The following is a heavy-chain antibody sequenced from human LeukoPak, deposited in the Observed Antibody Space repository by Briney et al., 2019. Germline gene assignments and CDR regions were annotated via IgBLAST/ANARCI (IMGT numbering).Heavy chain of an antibody. CDR3: AKDQYVGSAALAGDY. CDR1: GFTFSSYG. CDR2: ISNDGSNK. D-gene: IGHD6-19*01. Sequence: GGSLRLSCAASGFTFSSYGIHWVRQAPGKGLEGVAHISNDGSNKDYADSVKGRFTISRDNSETTLSLQMNSLRAEDTAVYSCAKDQYVGSAALAGDYWGQGTLVIVSS. V-gene: IGHV3-30*18. J-gene: IGHJ4*02.